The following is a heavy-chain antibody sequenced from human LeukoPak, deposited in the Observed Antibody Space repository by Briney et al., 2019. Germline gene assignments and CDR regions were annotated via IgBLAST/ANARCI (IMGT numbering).Heavy chain of an antibody. CDR3: ARTAEDILTGYPLIVSPYYFDY. CDR1: GFSFSSYS. J-gene: IGHJ4*02. Sequence: PGGSLRLSCAASGFSFSSYSMNWVRQAPGKGLEWVAYISSISGSTTHYADSVKGRFTISRDNAKNSLYLQMNSLRAEDTAVYYCARTAEDILTGYPLIVSPYYFDYWGQGTLVTVSS. CDR2: ISSISGSTT. V-gene: IGHV3-48*04. D-gene: IGHD3-9*01.